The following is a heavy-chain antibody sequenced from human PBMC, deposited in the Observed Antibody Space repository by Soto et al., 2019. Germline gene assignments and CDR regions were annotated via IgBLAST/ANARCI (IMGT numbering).Heavy chain of an antibody. Sequence: KLGGSLRLSCAASGFTFSSYSMNWVRQAPGKGLEWVSSISSSSSYIYYADSVKGRFTISRDNAKNSLYLQMNSLRAEDTAVYYCARYCTNGVCPQKDYWGQGTLVTVSS. CDR3: ARYCTNGVCPQKDY. J-gene: IGHJ4*02. CDR1: GFTFSSYS. CDR2: ISSSSSYI. V-gene: IGHV3-21*01. D-gene: IGHD2-8*01.